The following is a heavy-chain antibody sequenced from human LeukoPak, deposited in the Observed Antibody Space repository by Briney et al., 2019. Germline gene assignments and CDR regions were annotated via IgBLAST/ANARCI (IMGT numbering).Heavy chain of an antibody. V-gene: IGHV1-45*02. CDR1: GYTFTYRY. J-gene: IGHJ4*02. CDR2: ITPFNGNT. D-gene: IGHD3-10*01. CDR3: AIAVRGTLIFDY. Sequence: ASVKVSCKASGYTFTYRYLHLVRQARGQALEWIGWITPFNGNTNYAQKFQDRVTITRDRSMSTAYMELSSLRSEDTAMYYCAIAVRGTLIFDYWGQGTLVTVSS.